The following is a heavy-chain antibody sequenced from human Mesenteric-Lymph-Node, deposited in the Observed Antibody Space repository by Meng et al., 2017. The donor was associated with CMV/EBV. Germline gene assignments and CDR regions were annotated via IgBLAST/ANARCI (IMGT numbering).Heavy chain of an antibody. CDR1: GGSISSPSYY. V-gene: IGHV4-39*01. CDR2: IFYSGST. J-gene: IGHJ4*02. D-gene: IGHD2-2*02. Sequence: SETLSLTCTVSGGSISSPSYYWGWIRQPPGKGLEWIASIFYSGSTSYNPFLESRVTISVDTSKNQFSLKLNSVTAADTAVYYCARHGWDVVVPATIQYWGQGTLVTVSS. CDR3: ARHGWDVVVPATIQY.